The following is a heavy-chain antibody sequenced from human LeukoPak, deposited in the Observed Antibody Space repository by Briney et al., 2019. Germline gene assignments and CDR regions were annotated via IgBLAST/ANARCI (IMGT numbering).Heavy chain of an antibody. J-gene: IGHJ4*02. D-gene: IGHD3-9*01. Sequence: GGSLRLSCAASGFTFSSYGMHWVRQAPGKGLEWVAVISYDGSNKYYADSVKGRFTISRDNSKNTLYLQMNSLRAEDTAVYYCAKDDGDILTGHYWTWGQGTLVTVSS. CDR2: ISYDGSNK. V-gene: IGHV3-30*18. CDR1: GFTFSSYG. CDR3: AKDDGDILTGHYWT.